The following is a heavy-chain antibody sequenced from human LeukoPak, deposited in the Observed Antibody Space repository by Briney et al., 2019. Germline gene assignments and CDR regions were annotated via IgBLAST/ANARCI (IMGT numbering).Heavy chain of an antibody. CDR1: GFTFDDYG. Sequence: GGSLRLSCAASGFTFDDYGMSWVRQAPGKGLEWVSGVNWNGGGTYYTDSVKGRFTISRDNAKKSLYMQMNSLRAEDTAVYYCARDRGGQDAFDIWGQGTMVTVSS. CDR3: ARDRGGQDAFDI. J-gene: IGHJ3*02. D-gene: IGHD2-15*01. CDR2: VNWNGGGT. V-gene: IGHV3-20*04.